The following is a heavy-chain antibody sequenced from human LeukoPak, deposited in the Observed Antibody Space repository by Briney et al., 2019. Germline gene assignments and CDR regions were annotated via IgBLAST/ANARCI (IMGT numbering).Heavy chain of an antibody. CDR2: INPNSGGT. V-gene: IGHV1-2*02. CDR1: GYTFTGYY. D-gene: IGHD1-26*01. Sequence: EASVKVSCKASGYTFTGYYMHWVRQAPGQGLEWMGWINPNSGGTNYAQKFQGRVTMTRDTSISTAYMELSRLRSDDTAVYYCARGIVGALYYFDYWGQGTLVTVSS. CDR3: ARGIVGALYYFDY. J-gene: IGHJ4*02.